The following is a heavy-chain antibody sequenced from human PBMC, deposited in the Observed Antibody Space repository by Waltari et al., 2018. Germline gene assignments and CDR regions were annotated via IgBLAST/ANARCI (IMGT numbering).Heavy chain of an antibody. V-gene: IGHV1-3*01. D-gene: IGHD3-10*01. CDR1: GYTFTSYA. J-gene: IGHJ4*02. CDR3: ARGVLLWFGELSDNFDY. Sequence: QVQLVQSGAEVKKPGASVKVSCKASGYTFTSYAMHWVRQAPGQRLEWMGWINAGNGNTKYSQKFQGRVTITRDTSASTAYMELSSLRSEDTAVYYCARGVLLWFGELSDNFDYWGQGTLVTVSS. CDR2: INAGNGNT.